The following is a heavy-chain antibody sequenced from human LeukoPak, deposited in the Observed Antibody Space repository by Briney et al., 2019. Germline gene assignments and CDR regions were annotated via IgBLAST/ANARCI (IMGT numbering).Heavy chain of an antibody. V-gene: IGHV3-20*04. Sequence: GGSLRLSCAAPGFTLADYGLSWVRQAPGKGLEWVSVINWNGGSTGYADSVKGRFTISRDNAKNSLYLQMNSLRAEDTALYYCARVRDCSSTSCRRYYYYYYYMDVWGKGTTVTVSS. CDR2: INWNGGST. D-gene: IGHD2-2*01. CDR1: GFTLADYG. J-gene: IGHJ6*03. CDR3: ARVRDCSSTSCRRYYYYYYYMDV.